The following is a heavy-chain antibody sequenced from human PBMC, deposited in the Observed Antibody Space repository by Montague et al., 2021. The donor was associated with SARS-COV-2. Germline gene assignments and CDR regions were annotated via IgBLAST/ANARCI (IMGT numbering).Heavy chain of an antibody. Sequence: SETLSLTCIVSGGSISSSNYYWGWIRQPPGKGLEYIGSLYYSGSTYYNPSLRSRVTISVETSKSQLSLRLNAVTAADTAVYYCATEGAAAGFDFWGQGILVTVSS. D-gene: IGHD6-13*01. CDR2: LYYSGST. V-gene: IGHV4-39*02. J-gene: IGHJ4*02. CDR1: GGSISSSNYY. CDR3: ATEGAAAGFDF.